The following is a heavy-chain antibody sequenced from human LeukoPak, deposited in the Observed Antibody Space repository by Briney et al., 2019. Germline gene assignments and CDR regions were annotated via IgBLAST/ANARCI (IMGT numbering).Heavy chain of an antibody. Sequence: GGFLRLSCAASGFTFSSYAMSWVRQAPGKGLEWVSAISGSGGSTYYADSVKGRFTISRDNSKNTLYLQMNSLRAEDTAVYYCAKEHLNYYGSGSYGDYWGQGTLVTVSS. CDR1: GFTFSSYA. V-gene: IGHV3-23*01. CDR2: ISGSGGST. D-gene: IGHD3-10*01. CDR3: AKEHLNYYGSGSYGDY. J-gene: IGHJ4*02.